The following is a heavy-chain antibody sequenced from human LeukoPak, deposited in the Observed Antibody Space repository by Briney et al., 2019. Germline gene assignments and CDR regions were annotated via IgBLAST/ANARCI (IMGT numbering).Heavy chain of an antibody. CDR2: IYHSGST. CDR1: GGSISSGGYY. V-gene: IGHV4-30-2*01. J-gene: IGHJ4*02. D-gene: IGHD3-22*01. CDR3: AREGNYYDSSGYYAKFAY. Sequence: SQTLSLTCTVSGGSISSGGYYWSWIRQPPGKGLEWIGYIYHSGSTYYNPSLKSRVTISVDRSKNQFSLKLSSVTAADTAVYYCAREGNYYDSSGYYAKFAYWGQGTLVTVSS.